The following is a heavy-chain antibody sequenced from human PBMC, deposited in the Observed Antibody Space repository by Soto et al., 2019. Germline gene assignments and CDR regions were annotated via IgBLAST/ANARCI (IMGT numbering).Heavy chain of an antibody. V-gene: IGHV3-30-3*01. J-gene: IGHJ4*02. D-gene: IGHD6-13*01. CDR1: GFTFSSYA. CDR3: ASGWGIAAAGIGYFDY. CDR2: ISYDGSNK. Sequence: QVQLVESGGGVVQPGRSLRLSCAASGFTFSSYAMHWVRQAPGKGLGWVAVISYDGSNKYYADSVKGRFTISRDNSKNTLYLQMNSLRAEDTAVYYCASGWGIAAAGIGYFDYWGQGTLVTVSS.